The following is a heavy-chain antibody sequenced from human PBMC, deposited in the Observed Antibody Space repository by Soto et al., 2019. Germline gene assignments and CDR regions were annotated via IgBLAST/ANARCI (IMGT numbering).Heavy chain of an antibody. CDR1: GFTFSSYG. J-gene: IGHJ6*02. CDR3: ARSSTPNSSGWYGEDYYYYGMDV. V-gene: IGHV3-33*01. D-gene: IGHD6-19*01. Sequence: GGSLRLSCAASGFTFSSYGMHWVRQAPGKGLEWVAVIWYDGSNKYYADSVKGRFTISRDNSKNTLYLQMNSLRAEDTAVYYCARSSTPNSSGWYGEDYYYYGMDVWGQGTTVTVSS. CDR2: IWYDGSNK.